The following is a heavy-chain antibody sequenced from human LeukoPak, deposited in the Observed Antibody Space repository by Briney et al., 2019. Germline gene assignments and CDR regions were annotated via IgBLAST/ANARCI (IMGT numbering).Heavy chain of an antibody. CDR1: GFTVSSNY. Sequence: GGSLRLSCAASGFTVSSNYMSWVRQAPGKGLEWVSIIYSGGSTFYADSVKGRFTISRDNSKNTLYLQMNSLRAEDTAVYYCARSSDYDYWGQGTLVTVSS. CDR2: IYSGGST. V-gene: IGHV3-53*05. J-gene: IGHJ4*02. D-gene: IGHD4-17*01. CDR3: ARSSDYDY.